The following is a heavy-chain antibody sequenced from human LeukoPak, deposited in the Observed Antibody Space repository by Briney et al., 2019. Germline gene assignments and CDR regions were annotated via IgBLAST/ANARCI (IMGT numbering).Heavy chain of an antibody. D-gene: IGHD6-13*01. Sequence: VASVKVSCKASGGTFSSYAISWVRQAPGQGLEWMGWISAYNGNTNYAQKLQGRVTMTTDTSTSTAYMELRSLRSDDTAVYYCARDHKAAGHFDYWGQGTLVTVSS. CDR3: ARDHKAAGHFDY. V-gene: IGHV1-18*01. CDR2: ISAYNGNT. CDR1: GGTFSSYA. J-gene: IGHJ4*02.